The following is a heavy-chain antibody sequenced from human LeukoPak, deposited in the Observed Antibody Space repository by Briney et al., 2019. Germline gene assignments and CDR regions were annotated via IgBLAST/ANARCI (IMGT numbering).Heavy chain of an antibody. J-gene: IGHJ5*02. Sequence: SETLSLTCTVSGGSISSSSYYWGWIRQPPGKGLEWIGSIYFSGTTYYNPSLQSRVTISVDTAKNQFSLKVTSVTAADTAAYYCARDAHCTGVSCYSPYNWFDPWGQGTLVTVSS. CDR1: GGSISSSSYY. D-gene: IGHD2-15*01. CDR2: IYFSGTT. V-gene: IGHV4-39*07. CDR3: ARDAHCTGVSCYSPYNWFDP.